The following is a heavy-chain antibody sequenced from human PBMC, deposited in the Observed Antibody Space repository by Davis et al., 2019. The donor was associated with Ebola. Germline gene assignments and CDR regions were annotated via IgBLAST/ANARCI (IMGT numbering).Heavy chain of an antibody. CDR3: ARVELRYFDEGYYYYYMDV. V-gene: IGHV1-69*13. J-gene: IGHJ6*03. CDR2: IIPIFGTA. D-gene: IGHD3-9*01. Sequence: SVKVSCKASGGTFSSYAISWVRQAPGQGLEWMGGIIPIFGTANYAQKFQGRVTITADESTSTAYMELSSLRSEDTAVYYCARVELRYFDEGYYYYYMDVWGKGTTVTVSS. CDR1: GGTFSSYA.